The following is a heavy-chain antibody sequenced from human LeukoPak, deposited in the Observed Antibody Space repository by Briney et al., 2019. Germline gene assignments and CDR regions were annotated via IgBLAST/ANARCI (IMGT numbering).Heavy chain of an antibody. D-gene: IGHD5/OR15-5a*01. CDR2: ISSRGSTT. CDR1: GFTFSSYE. V-gene: IGHV3-48*03. CDR3: ARDVSRGYYFVY. J-gene: IGHJ4*02. Sequence: PGGSLRLSCAASGFTFSSYEMNWVRQAPGKGLEWVSYISSRGSTTYYADSVKGRFTISSDNAKNSQYLQMQIHRPEATAAYLFARDVSRGYYFVYWGQGTLVTVSS.